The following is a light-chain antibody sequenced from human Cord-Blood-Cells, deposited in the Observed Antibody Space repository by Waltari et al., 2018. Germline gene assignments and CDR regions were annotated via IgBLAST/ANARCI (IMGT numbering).Light chain of an antibody. V-gene: IGLV3-25*02. CDR2: KDS. CDR3: QSADSSGTYL. J-gene: IGLJ2*01. Sequence: SYELTQPPSVSVSPGPTATYTCSGDALPNHYWYWYQQKPGHAPVLVIDKDSERPSGIPERFSGSSSGTTVTLTISGVQAEDEADYYCQSADSSGTYLFGGGTKLTVL. CDR1: ALPNHY.